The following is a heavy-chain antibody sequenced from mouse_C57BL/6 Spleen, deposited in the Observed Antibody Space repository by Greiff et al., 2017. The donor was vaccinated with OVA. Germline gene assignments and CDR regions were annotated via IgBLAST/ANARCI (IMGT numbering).Heavy chain of an antibody. D-gene: IGHD3-2*02. V-gene: IGHV3-1*01. J-gene: IGHJ3*01. CDR3: ARGGSGYAWFAY. Sequence: EVKLMESGPGMVKPSQSLSLTCTVTGYSITSGYDWHWIRHFPGNKLEWMGYISYSGSTNYNPSLKSRISITHDTSKNHFFLKLNSVTTEDTATDYCARGGSGYAWFAYWGQGTLVTVSA. CDR2: ISYSGST. CDR1: GYSITSGYD.